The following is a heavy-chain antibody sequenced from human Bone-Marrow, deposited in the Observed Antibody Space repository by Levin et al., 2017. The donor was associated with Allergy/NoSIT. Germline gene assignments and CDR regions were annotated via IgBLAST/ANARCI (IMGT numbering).Heavy chain of an antibody. J-gene: IGHJ6*02. D-gene: IGHD3-10*01. CDR2: ISRGAETT. CDR1: GFPFSSYA. CDR3: AKFEGGGISGSFGLDA. V-gene: IGHV3-23*01. Sequence: QPGESLKISCGVSGFPFSSYAMSWVRQAPGKGLEWVSSISRGAETTHYADSVKGRFAISRDNSRNTLFLQMNSLRIDDTAIYYCAKFEGGGISGSFGLDAWGQGTTVTVSS.